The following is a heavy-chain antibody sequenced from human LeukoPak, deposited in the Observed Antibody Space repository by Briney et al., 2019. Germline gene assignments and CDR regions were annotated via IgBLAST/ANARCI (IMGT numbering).Heavy chain of an antibody. CDR3: ARLYCSSTSCHLEGYYYYGMDV. Sequence: ASLKVSCKASGYTFTGYYMHWERQATGQGLECKGWINPNSVGKNYAQKFQGRVTMTRDTSISTAYMEMSRLRSDDTAVYYCARLYCSSTSCHLEGYYYYGMDVWGQGTTVTVSS. V-gene: IGHV1-2*02. D-gene: IGHD2-2*01. CDR2: INPNSVGK. J-gene: IGHJ6*02. CDR1: GYTFTGYY.